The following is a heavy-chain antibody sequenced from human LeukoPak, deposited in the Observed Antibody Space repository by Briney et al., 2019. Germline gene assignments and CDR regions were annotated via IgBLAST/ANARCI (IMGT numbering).Heavy chain of an antibody. V-gene: IGHV4-39*01. J-gene: IGHJ4*02. D-gene: IGHD3-9*01. Sequence: SETLSLTCTVSGGSISSSSYYWGWIRQPPGKGLEWIGSIYYSGSTYYNPSLKSRVTISVDTSKNQFSLKLSSVTAADTAEYYCARHHPSDILTGYYDYWGQGTLVTVSS. CDR1: GGSISSSSYY. CDR2: IYYSGST. CDR3: ARHHPSDILTGYYDY.